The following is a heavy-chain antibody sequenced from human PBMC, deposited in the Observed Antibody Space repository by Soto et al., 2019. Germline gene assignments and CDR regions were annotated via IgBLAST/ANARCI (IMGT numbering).Heavy chain of an antibody. V-gene: IGHV4-59*08. Sequence: QVQLQESGPGLVKPSETLSLTCTVSGGSISSYYWSWIRQPPGKGLEWIGYIYYSGSTNYNPSLKSRVTISVDTSKNQFSLKLSFVTAADTAVYYCARRYGGHFDYWGQGTLVTVSS. CDR2: IYYSGST. D-gene: IGHD4-17*01. CDR1: GGSISSYY. J-gene: IGHJ4*02. CDR3: ARRYGGHFDY.